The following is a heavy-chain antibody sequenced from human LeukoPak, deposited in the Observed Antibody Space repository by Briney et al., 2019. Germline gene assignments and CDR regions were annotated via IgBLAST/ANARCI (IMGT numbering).Heavy chain of an antibody. V-gene: IGHV1-2*02. CDR3: ARDVKSSVWFGELPYYYYYGMDV. J-gene: IGHJ6*02. CDR1: GYTFTGYY. Sequence: ASVKVSCKASGYTFTGYYMHWVRQAPGQGLEWMGWINPNSGGTNYAQKFQGRVTMTRDTSISTAYMELSRLRSDDTAVYYCARDVKSSVWFGELPYYYYYGMDVWGQGTTVTVSS. D-gene: IGHD3-10*01. CDR2: INPNSGGT.